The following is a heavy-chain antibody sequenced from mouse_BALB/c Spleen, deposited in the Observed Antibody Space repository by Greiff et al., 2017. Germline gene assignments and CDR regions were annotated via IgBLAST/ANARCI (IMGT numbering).Heavy chain of an antibody. V-gene: IGHV7-3*02. CDR1: GFTFTDYY. Sequence: DVKLQESGGGLVQPGGSLRLSCATSGFTFTDYYMSWVRQPPGKALEWLGFIRNKANGYTTEYSASVKGRFTISRDNSQSILYLQMNTLRAEDSATYYCARDGPYAMDYWGQGTSVTVSS. J-gene: IGHJ4*01. CDR3: ARDGPYAMDY. CDR2: IRNKANGYTT.